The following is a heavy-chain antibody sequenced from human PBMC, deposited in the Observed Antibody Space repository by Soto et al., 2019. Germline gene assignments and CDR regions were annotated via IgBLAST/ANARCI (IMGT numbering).Heavy chain of an antibody. V-gene: IGHV3-9*01. J-gene: IGHJ6*03. Sequence: EVQLVESGGGLVQPGRSLRLSCAASGFTFDDYAMHWVRQAPGKGLEWVSGISWNSGSIGYADSVKGRFTISRDNAKNSLYLQMNSLRAEDTDLYYCAKDNYDFYYYMDVWGKGTTVTVSS. CDR3: AKDNYDFYYYMDV. D-gene: IGHD3-3*01. CDR1: GFTFDDYA. CDR2: ISWNSGSI.